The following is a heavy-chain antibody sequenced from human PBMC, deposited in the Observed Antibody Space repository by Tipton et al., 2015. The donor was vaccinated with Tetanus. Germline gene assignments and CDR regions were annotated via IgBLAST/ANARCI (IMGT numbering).Heavy chain of an antibody. V-gene: IGHV1-18*01. CDR3: ARLVRQWLVPEDY. CDR2: NGGYNGDT. D-gene: IGHD6-19*01. Sequence: QVQLVQSGPEVKKPGASVKVSCRASGYSFTTYGINWVRQAPGQGLEWLGWNGGYNGDTNYAQKFQGRVTMTTDTSANTAYMELRSLRSDDTAVYYCARLVRQWLVPEDYWGQGTLVTVSS. J-gene: IGHJ4*02. CDR1: GYSFTTYG.